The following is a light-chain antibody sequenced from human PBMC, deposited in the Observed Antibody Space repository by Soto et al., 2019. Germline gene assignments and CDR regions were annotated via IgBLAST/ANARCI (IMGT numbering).Light chain of an antibody. CDR3: SSYTSSSVYV. J-gene: IGLJ1*01. CDR2: EVS. V-gene: IGLV2-14*01. Sequence: QSVLTQPASVSGSPGQSITISCTGTSSDVGGYNYVSWYQQHPGKAPKLMIYEVSNRPSGVSNRFSGPKSGNTASLTISGLQAEDGADYYCSSYTSSSVYVFGTGTKVTVL. CDR1: SSDVGGYNY.